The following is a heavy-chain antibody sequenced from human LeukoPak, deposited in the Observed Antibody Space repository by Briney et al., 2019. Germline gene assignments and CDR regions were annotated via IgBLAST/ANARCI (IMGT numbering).Heavy chain of an antibody. CDR1: GFTFSSYG. CDR3: ARELGYSYGPSYFDY. CDR2: IWYDGSNK. Sequence: GGSLRLSCAASGFTFSSYGMHWVRQAPGKGLEWVAVIWYDGSNKYYADSVKGRFTISRDNSKNTVYLQMNSLRAEDTAVYYCARELGYSYGPSYFDYWGQGTLVTVSS. V-gene: IGHV3-33*08. D-gene: IGHD5-18*01. J-gene: IGHJ4*02.